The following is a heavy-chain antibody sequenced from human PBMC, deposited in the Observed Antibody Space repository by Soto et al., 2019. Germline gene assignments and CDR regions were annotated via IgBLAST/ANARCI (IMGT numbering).Heavy chain of an antibody. CDR2: MDSDGYT. J-gene: IGHJ1*01. V-gene: IGHV3-66*01. D-gene: IGHD6-19*01. CDR1: GFTVSISY. Sequence: GGSLRLSCAASGFTVSISYMTWVRQVPGKRLEWVSIMDSDGYTYYADAVKGRFTISRDNSKNTLYLQMSSLRAEDTAVYYCAKGVPGIAVAGTGSFQQCGEGTLVTVSS. CDR3: AKGVPGIAVAGTGSFQQ.